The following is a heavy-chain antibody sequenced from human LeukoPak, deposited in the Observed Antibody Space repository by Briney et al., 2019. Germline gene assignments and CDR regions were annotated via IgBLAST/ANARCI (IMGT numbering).Heavy chain of an antibody. V-gene: IGHV1-24*01. CDR2: FDPEDGET. J-gene: IGHJ4*02. CDR1: GYTLTELS. CDR3: ARDSYCSGGNCYHFDY. D-gene: IGHD2-15*01. Sequence: ASVKVSCKVSGYTLTELSMHWVRQAPGKGLEWMGGFDPEDGETIYAQKFQGRVTITADKSTSTAYMELSSLRSEDTAVYYCARDSYCSGGNCYHFDYWGQGTLVTVSS.